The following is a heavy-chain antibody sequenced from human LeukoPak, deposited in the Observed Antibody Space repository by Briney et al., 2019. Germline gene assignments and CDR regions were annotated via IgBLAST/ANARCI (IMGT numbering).Heavy chain of an antibody. CDR2: INPNSGDT. J-gene: IGHJ4*02. CDR3: ARAFAYISRYYFDS. CDR1: GYTFTGYH. Sequence: ASVRVSCKASGYTFTGYHMHWVRQAPGQALEYMGWINPNSGDTSYAQRFQRRVTMTTDTSITTAYMELSRLISDETAVYYCARAFAYISRYYFDSWGQGTLVTVSS. D-gene: IGHD2-21*01. V-gene: IGHV1-2*02.